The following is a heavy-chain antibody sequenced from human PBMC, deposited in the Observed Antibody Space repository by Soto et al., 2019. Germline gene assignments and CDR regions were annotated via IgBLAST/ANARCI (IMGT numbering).Heavy chain of an antibody. D-gene: IGHD5-12*01. CDR1: GFTFSSYG. CDR3: ARDSHSGGYEPFDY. J-gene: IGHJ4*02. V-gene: IGHV3-33*01. CDR2: IWYDGSNK. Sequence: GGSLRLSCAASGFTFSSYGMHWVRQAPGKGLEWVAVIWYDGSNKYYADSVKGRFTISRDNSKNTLYLQMNSLRAEDTAVYYCARDSHSGGYEPFDYWGQGTLVTVSS.